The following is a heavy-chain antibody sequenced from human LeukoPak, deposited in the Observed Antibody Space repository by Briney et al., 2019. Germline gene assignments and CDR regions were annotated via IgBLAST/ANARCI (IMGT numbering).Heavy chain of an antibody. V-gene: IGHV4-34*01. CDR1: GGSFSGYY. CDR2: INHSGST. D-gene: IGHD3-10*01. Sequence: KPSETLSLTCAVYGGSFSGYYWSWIRQPPGKGLEWIGEINHSGSTNYNPSLKSRVTISVDTSKNQFSLKLSSVTAADTAVYYRARCRSGITMVRGVINYYYYMDVWGKGTTVTISS. J-gene: IGHJ6*03. CDR3: ARCRSGITMVRGVINYYYYMDV.